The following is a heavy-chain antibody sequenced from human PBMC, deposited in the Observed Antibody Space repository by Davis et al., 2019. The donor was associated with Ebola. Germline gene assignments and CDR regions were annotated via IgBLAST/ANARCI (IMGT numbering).Heavy chain of an antibody. V-gene: IGHV1-69*06. J-gene: IGHJ6*02. CDR1: GCTFSRYA. CDR2: INPIFGTA. Sequence: SVKVSCKASGCTFSRYAISWVRQAPGQGLEWMGGINPIFGTANYAQKFQGRVTITADKSTSTAYMELSSLRSEDTAVYYCARAILGSSFRAYYGMDIWGQGTTVTVSS. D-gene: IGHD3-16*02. CDR3: ARAILGSSFRAYYGMDI.